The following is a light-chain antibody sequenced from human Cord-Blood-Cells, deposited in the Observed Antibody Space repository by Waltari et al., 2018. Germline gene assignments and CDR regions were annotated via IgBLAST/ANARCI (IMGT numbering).Light chain of an antibody. V-gene: IGKV1-39*01. CDR2: APS. J-gene: IGKJ1*01. CDR3: QQSYSTLWT. CDR1: QSISSY. Sequence: DIQMTQSPSSLSASVGDRVTITCRASQSISSYLNWYQQKPGKAPKLLIYAPSSLQSGVPSRFSGSGSGTDFTLTISSLQPEDFVTYYCQQSYSTLWTFGQGTKVEIK.